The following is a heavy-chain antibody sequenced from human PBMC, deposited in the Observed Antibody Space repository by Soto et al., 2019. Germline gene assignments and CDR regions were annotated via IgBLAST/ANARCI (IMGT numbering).Heavy chain of an antibody. CDR1: GFTFSSYS. Sequence: GGSLRLSCAASGFTFSSYSMNWVRQAPGKGLEWVSSISSSISYIYYADSVKGRFTISRDNAKNSLYLQMNSLRAEDTAVYYCAREGELRSQGTDYYYGMDVWGQGTRVTVSS. J-gene: IGHJ6*02. CDR2: ISSSISYI. CDR3: AREGELRSQGTDYYYGMDV. V-gene: IGHV3-21*01. D-gene: IGHD1-7*01.